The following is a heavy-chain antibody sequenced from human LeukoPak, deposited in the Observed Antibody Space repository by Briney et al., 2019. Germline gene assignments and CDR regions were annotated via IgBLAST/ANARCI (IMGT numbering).Heavy chain of an antibody. J-gene: IGHJ6*02. CDR3: ARDPVGYYYAMDV. Sequence: GGSLRLSCAASRFTFTSYAMTWVRQAPGKGLEWVSSISGSGSSIYYADSVKGRFTISRDSAKKSVYLQMNSLRAEDTAVYYCARDPVGYYYAMDVWGQGTTVTVSS. V-gene: IGHV3-48*03. CDR2: ISGSGSSI. D-gene: IGHD4-23*01. CDR1: RFTFTSYA.